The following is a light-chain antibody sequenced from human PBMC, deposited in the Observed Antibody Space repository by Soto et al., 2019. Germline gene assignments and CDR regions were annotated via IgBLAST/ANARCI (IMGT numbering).Light chain of an antibody. J-gene: IGKJ4*01. CDR3: QKYNSAPLT. CDR1: QVISNY. CDR2: TAS. V-gene: IGKV1-27*01. Sequence: IQMTQSPSSLSASVGDRVTITCRASQVISNYLAWYQQKPGQVPKLLIYTASTLQPGVPSRFSGSGYGTEFTLTINSLQPDDVATYYCQKYNSAPLTFGGGTKVDIK.